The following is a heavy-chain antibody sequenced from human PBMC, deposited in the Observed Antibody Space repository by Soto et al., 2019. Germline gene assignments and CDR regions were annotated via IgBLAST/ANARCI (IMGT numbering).Heavy chain of an antibody. CDR3: ARDWAYYDFWSGYPALRYYYGMDV. V-gene: IGHV1-69*13. CDR2: IIPIFGTA. CDR1: GGTFSSYA. Sequence: SVKVSCKASGGTFSSYAISWVRQAPGQGLEWMGGIIPIFGTANYAQKFQGRVTITADESTSTAYMELSSLRSEDTAVYYCARDWAYYDFWSGYPALRYYYGMDVWGQGTTVTV. D-gene: IGHD3-3*01. J-gene: IGHJ6*02.